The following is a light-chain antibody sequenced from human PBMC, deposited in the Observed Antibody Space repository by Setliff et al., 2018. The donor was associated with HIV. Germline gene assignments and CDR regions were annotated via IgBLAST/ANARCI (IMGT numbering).Light chain of an antibody. J-gene: IGLJ1*01. V-gene: IGLV2-11*01. CDR3: CSYAGSYTFYV. CDR1: SSDVGGYNY. CDR2: DVS. Sequence: QSVLAQPRSVSGSPGQSVTISCTGISSDVGGYNYVSWYQQHPGKAPKLMIYDVSKRPSGVPDRFSGSKSGNTASLTISGLQAEDEADYYCCSYAGSYTFYVFGTGTKVTVL.